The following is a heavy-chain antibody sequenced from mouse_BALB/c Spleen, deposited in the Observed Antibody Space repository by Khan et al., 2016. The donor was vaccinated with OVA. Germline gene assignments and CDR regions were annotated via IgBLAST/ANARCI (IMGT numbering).Heavy chain of an antibody. Sequence: VQLVESGPGLVKPSQSLSLICTVTGYSITSDYAWNWIRQFPGNKLEWMGFISYSGNTKYNPSLKSRISITRDTSKNQFFLQLNSVTTEDTATYSCARVYGGDFDYWGHGTTLTVSS. CDR3: ARVYGGDFDY. CDR1: GYSITSDYA. CDR2: ISYSGNT. D-gene: IGHD1-1*01. J-gene: IGHJ2*01. V-gene: IGHV3-2*02.